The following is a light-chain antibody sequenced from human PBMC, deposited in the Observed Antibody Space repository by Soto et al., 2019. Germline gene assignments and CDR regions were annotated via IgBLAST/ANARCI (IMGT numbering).Light chain of an antibody. Sequence: DIQMTQSPSSLSASEGDRVTITCQSSHDVSMNLNWFTQKPREAPQLLIYDASNLERGVPSRFSGSGYGTDFTLTNSSLHTEAVATYWCQQYNSMLSFGGGTEVDIK. V-gene: IGKV1-33*01. CDR3: QQYNSMLS. CDR2: DAS. CDR1: HDVSMN. J-gene: IGKJ4*01.